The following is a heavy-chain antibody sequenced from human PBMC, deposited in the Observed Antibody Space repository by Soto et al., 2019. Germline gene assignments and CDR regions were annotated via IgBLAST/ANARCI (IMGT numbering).Heavy chain of an antibody. CDR1: GGSISSSNW. J-gene: IGHJ4*02. Sequence: QVQLQESGPGLVKPSGTQSLTCTVSGGSISSSNWWSWVRQSPGKGLEWIGEIYHSGSTSYNPSLKSRVTISVDKSKNQFSLKLSSVTAADTAVYYCARDVAALGLHYFDYWGQGTLVTVSS. CDR3: ARDVAALGLHYFDY. V-gene: IGHV4-4*02. D-gene: IGHD6-6*01. CDR2: IYHSGST.